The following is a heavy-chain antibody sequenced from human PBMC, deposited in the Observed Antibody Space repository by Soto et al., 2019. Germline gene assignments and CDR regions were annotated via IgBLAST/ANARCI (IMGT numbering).Heavy chain of an antibody. V-gene: IGHV2-70*01. CDR2: IDWDDDK. CDR3: ARISGGWGKRFIAPWELNFDY. J-gene: IGHJ4*02. CDR1: GFSLSTSGMC. Sequence: ESGPTLVNPTQTLTLTCTFSGFSLSTSGMCVSWIRQPPGKALEWLALIDWDDDKYYSTSLKTRLTISKDTSKNQVVLTMTNMDPVDTATYYCARISGGWGKRFIAPWELNFDYWGEGTLVTVSS. D-gene: IGHD1-26*01.